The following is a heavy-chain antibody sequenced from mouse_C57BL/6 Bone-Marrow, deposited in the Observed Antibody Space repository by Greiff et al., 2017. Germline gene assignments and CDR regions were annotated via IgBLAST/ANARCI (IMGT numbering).Heavy chain of an antibody. CDR2: IWTGGGT. V-gene: IGHV2-9-1*01. D-gene: IGHD1-1*01. CDR3: ARNVMTTVVEYYFDY. CDR1: GFSLTSYA. Sequence: QVQLQQSGPGLVAPSQSLSITCTVSGFSLTSYAISWVRQPPGKGLEWLGVIWTGGGTNYNSALKSRLSISKDNSKSQVFLKMNSLQTDDTARYYCARNVMTTVVEYYFDYWGQGTTLTVSS. J-gene: IGHJ2*01.